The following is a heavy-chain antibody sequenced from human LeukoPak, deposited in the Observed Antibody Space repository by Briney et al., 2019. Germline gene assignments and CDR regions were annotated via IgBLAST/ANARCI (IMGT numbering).Heavy chain of an antibody. V-gene: IGHV4-39*01. CDR2: IYYSGST. D-gene: IGHD2-2*01. Sequence: SETLSLTCTVSGGSISSTRYYWGWIRQPPGKGLEWIGSIYYSGSTYYNPSLKSRVTISVDTSKNQFSLTLSSVTAADTAVYYCARQVNIIVVPAAIPKGWFDPWGQGTLVTVSS. CDR3: ARQVNIIVVPAAIPKGWFDP. CDR1: GGSISSTRYY. J-gene: IGHJ5*02.